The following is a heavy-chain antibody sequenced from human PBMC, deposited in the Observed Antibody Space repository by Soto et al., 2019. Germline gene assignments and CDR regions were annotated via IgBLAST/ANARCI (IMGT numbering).Heavy chain of an antibody. J-gene: IGHJ3*01. Sequence: EVQLLESGGGLVQPGGSLRLSCAASGFTFSTYAMSWVRQAPGKGLEWVSLISGSGTSTYYADSVQGRFTISRDNSKNTLYLQMNSLRAEDTAVYYCAKDLRAYCSGGSCQGWGQGTMVTVSS. D-gene: IGHD2-15*01. CDR2: ISGSGTST. V-gene: IGHV3-23*01. CDR3: AKDLRAYCSGGSCQG. CDR1: GFTFSTYA.